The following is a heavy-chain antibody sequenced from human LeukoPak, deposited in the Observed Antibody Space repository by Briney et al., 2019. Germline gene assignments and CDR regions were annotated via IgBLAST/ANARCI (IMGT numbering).Heavy chain of an antibody. D-gene: IGHD6-13*01. V-gene: IGHV3-7*01. Sequence: GGSLRLSCGVSGFIFNTHWMSWVRQAPGKGPEWVANINQDGSETYYVDSVKGRFTISRDNAQNSLYLTMNNLRAEDTAVYYCARDGVAPGVYFDYWGQGALVTVSS. J-gene: IGHJ4*02. CDR1: GFIFNTHW. CDR2: INQDGSET. CDR3: ARDGVAPGVYFDY.